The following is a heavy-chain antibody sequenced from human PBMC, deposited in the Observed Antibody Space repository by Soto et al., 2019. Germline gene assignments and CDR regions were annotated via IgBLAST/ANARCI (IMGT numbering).Heavy chain of an antibody. CDR3: AIYDSSGSRGFQH. CDR2: IYYSGST. J-gene: IGHJ1*01. CDR1: GGSISSGGYY. Sequence: QVQLQESGPGLVKPSQTLSLTCTVSGGSISSGGYYWSWIRQHPGKGLEWIGYIYYSGSTYYNPSLKSRDTISVDTSKNQFTLKLSSVTAADTAVYFCAIYDSSGSRGFQHWGQGTLVTVSS. D-gene: IGHD3-22*01. V-gene: IGHV4-31*03.